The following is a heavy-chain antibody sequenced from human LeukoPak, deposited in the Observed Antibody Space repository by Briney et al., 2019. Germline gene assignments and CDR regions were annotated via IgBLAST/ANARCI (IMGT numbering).Heavy chain of an antibody. CDR2: LYYSGST. CDR3: ARANYFDH. V-gene: IGHV4-59*01. J-gene: IGHJ4*02. CDR1: GGSISGYY. Sequence: SETLSLTCTVSGGSISGYYWSWFRQPPGKGPEWIGTLYYSGSTNYNPSLKSRVTMSVDTSKNQFSLKLSSVTAADTAVYYCARANYFDHWGQGTPVTVSS.